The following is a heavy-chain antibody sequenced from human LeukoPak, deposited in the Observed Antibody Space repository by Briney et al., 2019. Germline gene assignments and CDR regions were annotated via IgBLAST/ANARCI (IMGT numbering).Heavy chain of an antibody. CDR3: ARDFIAARHDY. V-gene: IGHV3-48*01. D-gene: IGHD6-6*01. Sequence: GGSLRLSCAASGFTFSSYGMNWVRQAPGKGLEWVSYISSSSSTIYYADSVKGRFTISRDNAKNSLYLQMNSLRAEDTAAYYCARDFIAARHDYWGQGTLVTVSS. J-gene: IGHJ4*02. CDR2: ISSSSSTI. CDR1: GFTFSSYG.